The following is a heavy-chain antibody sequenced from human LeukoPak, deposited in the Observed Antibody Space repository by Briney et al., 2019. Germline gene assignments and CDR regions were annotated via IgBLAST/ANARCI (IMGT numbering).Heavy chain of an antibody. CDR3: ATKQWLAPPPDS. Sequence: GGSLRLSCAASGFTFSKYWMLWVRQDPGTGLESVSRINTDGTVTTYADSVKGRFTVSRDNADNTMFLQMNSVRDEDTAVYYCATKQWLAPPPDSWGQGTPVTVSS. D-gene: IGHD6-19*01. V-gene: IGHV3-74*01. CDR2: INTDGTVT. J-gene: IGHJ4*02. CDR1: GFTFSKYW.